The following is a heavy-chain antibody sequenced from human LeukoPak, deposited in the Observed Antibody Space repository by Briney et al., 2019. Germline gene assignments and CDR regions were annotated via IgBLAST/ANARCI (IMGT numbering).Heavy chain of an antibody. CDR1: GDSISSYY. CDR3: ARGPDTAVVHYYYMDV. Sequence: SETLSLTCSVFGDSISSYYWNWIRQPPGKGLKWIGYMYYSGNTDYNPSLKSRVTMSIDTSKNQFSLKLTSVTAADTAVYYCARGPDTAVVHYYYMDVWGKGTTVTVSS. CDR2: MYYSGNT. J-gene: IGHJ6*03. D-gene: IGHD5-18*01. V-gene: IGHV4-59*01.